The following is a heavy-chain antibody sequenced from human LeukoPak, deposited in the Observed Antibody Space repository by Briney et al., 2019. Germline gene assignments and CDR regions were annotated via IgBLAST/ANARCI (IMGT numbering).Heavy chain of an antibody. CDR3: AKDEMAVAIFDY. CDR2: ISKDGGDS. V-gene: IGHV3-23*01. Sequence: PGGSLRLSCAASGFTFSHYAMSWVRQAPGKGPEWVSAISKDGGDSYSADPVKGRFAISRDNSKNMLYLQMNSLRAVDTAVYYCAKDEMAVAIFDYWGQGTLVTVSS. J-gene: IGHJ4*02. CDR1: GFTFSHYA. D-gene: IGHD6-19*01.